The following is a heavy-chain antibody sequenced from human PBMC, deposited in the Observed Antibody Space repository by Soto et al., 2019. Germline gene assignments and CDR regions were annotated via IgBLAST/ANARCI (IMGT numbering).Heavy chain of an antibody. CDR2: INRDGSST. CDR1: GFTFSSYW. Sequence: GGSLRLSCAASGFTFSSYWMHWVRQAPGKGLVWVSRINRDGSSTSYADSVKGRFTISRDNAKNTLYLQMNSLRAEDTAVYYCARGGKGIAARPSAFDIWGQGTMVTVSS. V-gene: IGHV3-74*01. J-gene: IGHJ3*02. D-gene: IGHD6-6*01. CDR3: ARGGKGIAARPSAFDI.